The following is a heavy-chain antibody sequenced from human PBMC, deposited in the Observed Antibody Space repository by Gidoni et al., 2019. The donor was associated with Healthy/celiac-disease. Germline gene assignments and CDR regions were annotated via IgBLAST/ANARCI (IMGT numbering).Heavy chain of an antibody. D-gene: IGHD2-8*02. CDR1: GGTFSSYA. CDR2: IIPILGIA. J-gene: IGHJ6*03. V-gene: IGHV1-69*04. Sequence: QVQLVQSGAEVKKPGSSVKVSCKASGGTFSSYAISWVRQAPGQGLEWMGRIIPILGIAHYAQKFQGRVTITADKSTSTAYMELSSLRSEDTAVYYCAREPTGEGGYYYYYMDVWGKGTTVTVSS. CDR3: AREPTGEGGYYYYYMDV.